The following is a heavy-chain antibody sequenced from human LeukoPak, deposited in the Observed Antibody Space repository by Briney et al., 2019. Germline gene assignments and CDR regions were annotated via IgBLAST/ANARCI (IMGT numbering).Heavy chain of an antibody. CDR1: GASISSYY. J-gene: IGHJ3*02. CDR3: ARAGGVSLPLVAFDI. D-gene: IGHD3-16*02. Sequence: SETLSLTCTVSGASISSYYWSWIRQPAGKGLEWIGRFYTSGSTNYSPSLKSRVAMSVDKSKNQFSLKLSSVTAADTAVYYCARAGGVSLPLVAFDIWGQGTMVTVSS. CDR2: FYTSGST. V-gene: IGHV4-4*07.